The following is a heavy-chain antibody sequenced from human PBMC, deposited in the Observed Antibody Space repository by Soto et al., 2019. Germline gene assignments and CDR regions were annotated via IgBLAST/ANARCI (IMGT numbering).Heavy chain of an antibody. Sequence: PSETLSLTCTVSGGSIASSSYYWGWIRQPPGKGLEWIGSIYYSGSTYYNPSLKSRVTISVDTSKNQFSLKLSSVTAADTAVYYCARMGYDILTVGLIDYWGQGTLVTVSS. CDR3: ARMGYDILTVGLIDY. V-gene: IGHV4-39*01. J-gene: IGHJ4*02. D-gene: IGHD3-9*01. CDR2: IYYSGST. CDR1: GGSIASSSYY.